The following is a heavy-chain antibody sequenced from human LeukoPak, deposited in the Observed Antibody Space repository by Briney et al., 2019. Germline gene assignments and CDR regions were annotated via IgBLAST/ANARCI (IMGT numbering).Heavy chain of an antibody. Sequence: ASVKVSCKASGYTFTSYDINWVRQATGQGLEWMGWMNPNSGNTAYAQKFQGRVTITRNTSISTAYMELSSLRSEDTAVYYCARLNEVTKYWYFDLWGRGTLVTVSS. CDR2: MNPNSGNT. V-gene: IGHV1-8*03. CDR3: ARLNEVTKYWYFDL. CDR1: GYTFTSYD. D-gene: IGHD4-17*01. J-gene: IGHJ2*01.